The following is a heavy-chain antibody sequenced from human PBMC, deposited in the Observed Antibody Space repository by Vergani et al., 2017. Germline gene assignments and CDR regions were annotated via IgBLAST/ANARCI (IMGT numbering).Heavy chain of an antibody. Sequence: QAQLVESGGGVVQPGGSLRLSCVGSGFNFSNYCMHWVRPAPGKGLEWVAFIRYDGGKKYFADSVEGRFTISRDNSKNTLYLQMNSLRAEDTAVYYCTKDKSDRRFFIWFGGFDPWGQGTLVTVSS. CDR3: TKDKSDRRFFIWFGGFDP. D-gene: IGHD3-10*01. CDR1: GFNFSNYC. CDR2: IRYDGGKK. V-gene: IGHV3-30*02. J-gene: IGHJ5*02.